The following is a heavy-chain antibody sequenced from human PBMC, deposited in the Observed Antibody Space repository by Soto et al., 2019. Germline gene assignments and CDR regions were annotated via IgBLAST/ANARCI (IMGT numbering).Heavy chain of an antibody. V-gene: IGHV4-59*01. CDR3: ARDLGYYGRDYYYGMDV. J-gene: IGHJ6*02. CDR2: IYYSGST. D-gene: IGHD3-22*01. Sequence: SETLSLTCTVSGGSISSYYWSWIRQPPGNGLEWIGYIYYSGSTNYNPSLKSRVTISVDTSKNQFSLKLSSVTAADTAVYYCARDLGYYGRDYYYGMDVWGQGTTVTVSS. CDR1: GGSISSYY.